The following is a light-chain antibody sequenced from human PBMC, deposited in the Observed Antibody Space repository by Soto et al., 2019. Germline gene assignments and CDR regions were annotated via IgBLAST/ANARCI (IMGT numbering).Light chain of an antibody. J-gene: IGKJ1*01. CDR3: QQYGSSPK. CDR1: QSVSSSY. Sequence: EIVLTQSPGTLSLSPGERATLSCRASQSVSSSYLVWHQQKPGQAPRLLIYAASRRATGIPDRFSGSGSGTDFTLTISRLEPEDFAVYYCQQYGSSPKFGQGTKVDI. V-gene: IGKV3-20*01. CDR2: AAS.